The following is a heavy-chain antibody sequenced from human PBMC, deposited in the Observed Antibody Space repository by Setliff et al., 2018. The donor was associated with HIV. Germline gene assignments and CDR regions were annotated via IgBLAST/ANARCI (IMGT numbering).Heavy chain of an antibody. CDR3: TRGGISDY. D-gene: IGHD3-3*02. Sequence: GASVKVSCKASGYTFTGFYMHWVRQAPGQRLEWMGWINAGNGHTKYSQKFQGRVTITRDTSASTAYMELSSLRSEDTAVYYCTRGGISDYWGQGTLVTVSS. CDR1: GYTFTGFY. V-gene: IGHV1-3*01. J-gene: IGHJ4*02. CDR2: INAGNGHT.